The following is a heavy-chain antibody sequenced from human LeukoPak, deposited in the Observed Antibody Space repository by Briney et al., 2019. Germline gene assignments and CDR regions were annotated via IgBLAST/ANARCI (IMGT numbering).Heavy chain of an antibody. CDR3: ARYVYDYSNLPYYFDY. CDR1: GGSISSSSYY. Sequence: SETLSLTCTVSGGSISSSSYYWGWIRQPPGKGLEWIGTIYYSGSTYYNPSLKSRVTISVDKSKNQFSLKLSSVTAADTAVYYCARYVYDYSNLPYYFDYWGQGTLVTVSS. D-gene: IGHD4-11*01. J-gene: IGHJ4*02. V-gene: IGHV4-39*01. CDR2: IYYSGST.